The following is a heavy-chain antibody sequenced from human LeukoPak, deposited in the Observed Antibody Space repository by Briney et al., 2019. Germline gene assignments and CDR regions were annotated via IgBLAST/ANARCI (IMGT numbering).Heavy chain of an antibody. J-gene: IGHJ4*02. D-gene: IGHD2-21*02. CDR3: ARGEVVTATPFDY. CDR1: GFTISSYA. V-gene: IGHV3-64*01. CDR2: ISSNGGST. Sequence: GGSLRLSCAASGFTISSYAMHWVRQAPGKGLEYVSAISSNGGSTYYANSVKGRLTISRDNSKNTLYLQMGSLRAEDMAVYYCARGEVVTATPFDYWGQGTLVTVSS.